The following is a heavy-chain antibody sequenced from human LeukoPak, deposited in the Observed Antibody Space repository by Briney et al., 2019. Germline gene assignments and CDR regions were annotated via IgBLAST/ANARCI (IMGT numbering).Heavy chain of an antibody. V-gene: IGHV4-39*01. J-gene: IGHJ4*02. Sequence: SETLSLTCTVSGGSISSSSYYWGWIRQPPGKGLEWLGSVGSIYHSGSTYYNPSLKSRVTISVDTSKNEFSLKLSSVTAADTAVYYCASVPTSISTWLYYFDYWGQGTLVTVSS. D-gene: IGHD6-13*01. CDR3: ASVPTSISTWLYYFDY. CDR1: GGSISSSSYY. CDR2: IYHSGST.